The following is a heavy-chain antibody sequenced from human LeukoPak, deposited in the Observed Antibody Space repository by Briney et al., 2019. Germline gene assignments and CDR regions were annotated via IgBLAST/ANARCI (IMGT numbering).Heavy chain of an antibody. CDR1: GFTFNNAL. Sequence: GGSLRLSCAASGFTFNNALISWVRQAPEKGVEWVGRIKSKTDGGTTEYAAPVKGRFTISRDDSTNTLYLQMNSLKTEDTAVYYCTTVPFLVWYNWNDGDYWGQGTLATVSP. V-gene: IGHV3-15*01. CDR2: IKSKTDGGTT. D-gene: IGHD1-1*01. CDR3: TTVPFLVWYNWNDGDY. J-gene: IGHJ4*02.